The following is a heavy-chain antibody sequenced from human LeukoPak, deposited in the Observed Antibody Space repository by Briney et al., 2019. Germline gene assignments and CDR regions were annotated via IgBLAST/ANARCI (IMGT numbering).Heavy chain of an antibody. J-gene: IGHJ4*02. Sequence: GGSLRLSCAASGFTFNNYAMNWVRQAPGKGLEWVAFIRYDGSNKYYADSVKGRFTISRDNSKNTLYLQMNSLRAEDTAVYYRATRDRTVGELLQFFDYWGQGTLVTVSS. V-gene: IGHV3-30*02. CDR2: IRYDGSNK. CDR3: ATRDRTVGELLQFFDY. CDR1: GFTFNNYA. D-gene: IGHD3-10*01.